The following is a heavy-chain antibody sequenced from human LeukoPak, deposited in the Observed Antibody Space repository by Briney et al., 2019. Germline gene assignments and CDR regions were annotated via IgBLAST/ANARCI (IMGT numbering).Heavy chain of an antibody. CDR2: MNPNSGNT. CDR3: YAPGIAAAGSGMDV. J-gene: IGHJ6*02. V-gene: IGHV1-8*01. CDR1: GYTFTSYD. D-gene: IGHD6-13*01. Sequence: ASVKVSCKASGYTFTSYDINWVRQATGQGLEWMGWMNPNSGNTGYAQKFQGRVTMTRNTSISTAYMELSSLRSKDTAVYYCYAPGIAAAGSGMDVWGQGTTVTVSS.